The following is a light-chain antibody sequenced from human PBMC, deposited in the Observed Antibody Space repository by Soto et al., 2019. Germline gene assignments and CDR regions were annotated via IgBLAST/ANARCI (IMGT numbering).Light chain of an antibody. CDR3: SSYISSSTVV. Sequence: QSALTQPASVSGSPGQSITISCTGTSSDVGGYNYVSWYQQHPGKAPKLMISEVSNRPSGVSNRFSGSKSGNTASLTISGLQAEDEATYYCSSYISSSTVVFGGGTKLTV. J-gene: IGLJ2*01. V-gene: IGLV2-14*01. CDR1: SSDVGGYNY. CDR2: EVS.